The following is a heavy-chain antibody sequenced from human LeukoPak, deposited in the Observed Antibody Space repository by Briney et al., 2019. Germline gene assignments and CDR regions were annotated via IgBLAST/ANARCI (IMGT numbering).Heavy chain of an antibody. Sequence: GESLKISCKGSGYSFSSYWISWVRPMPGKGLEWMGIIYAGDSDTRYSPSLQGQVTISADKSISTAYLQWSSLKASDTAMYYCARHGTSGDYYFDYWGQGTLVTVSS. CDR2: IYAGDSDT. D-gene: IGHD2-21*01. CDR1: GYSFSSYW. CDR3: ARHGTSGDYYFDY. J-gene: IGHJ4*02. V-gene: IGHV5-51*01.